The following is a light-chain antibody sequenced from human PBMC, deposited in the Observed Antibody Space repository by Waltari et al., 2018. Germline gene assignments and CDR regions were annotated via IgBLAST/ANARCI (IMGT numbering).Light chain of an antibody. J-gene: IGKJ5*01. Sequence: DIVMTQSPLSLPVTPGEPASISCRSSQSLLHTNGYNYLDWYLQRPGPSPQLLFSLGSNRAAGVPDRFSVSGSGTDSTLKISRVEAEDVGVFYCMQALQTPGTFGQGTRLEIK. V-gene: IGKV2-28*01. CDR1: QSLLHTNGYNY. CDR3: MQALQTPGT. CDR2: LGS.